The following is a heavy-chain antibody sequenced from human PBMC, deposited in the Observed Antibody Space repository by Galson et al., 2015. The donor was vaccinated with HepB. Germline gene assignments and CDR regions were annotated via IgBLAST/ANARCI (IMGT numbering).Heavy chain of an antibody. CDR2: ITGSSGYI. CDR1: GFTFSSYS. J-gene: IGHJ4*02. CDR3: ARDYCSSTSCHFDY. D-gene: IGHD2-2*01. V-gene: IGHV3-21*01. Sequence: SLRLSCAASGFTFSSYSMNWVRQAPGKGLEWVPSITGSSGYIFYADSLKGRFTISRDNAKNSLHLQMTSLRAEDTAVYYCARDYCSSTSCHFDYWGQGTLVTVSS.